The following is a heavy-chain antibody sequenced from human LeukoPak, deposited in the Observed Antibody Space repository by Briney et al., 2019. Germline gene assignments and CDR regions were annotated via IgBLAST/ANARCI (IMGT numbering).Heavy chain of an antibody. V-gene: IGHV3-23*01. CDR2: ISGSGGST. D-gene: IGHD6-19*01. J-gene: IGHJ4*02. CDR3: AREYSSGWYGTNLDY. Sequence: GGSLRLSCAASGFTFSSYAMGWVRQAPGKGLEWVSAISGSGGSTYYADSVKGRFTISRDNSKNTLYLQMNSLRAEDTAVYYCAREYSSGWYGTNLDYWGQGTLVTVSS. CDR1: GFTFSSYA.